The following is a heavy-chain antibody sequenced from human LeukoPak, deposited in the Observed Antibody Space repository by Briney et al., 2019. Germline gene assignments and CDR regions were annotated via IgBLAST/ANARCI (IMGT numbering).Heavy chain of an antibody. Sequence: SQTLSLTCTVSGGSISSGSYYWSWIRQPAGKGLEWLGRIYTSGSTNYNPSLKSRVTISVDTSKNQFSLKLSSVTAADTAVYYCAREPAVAGTKSWFDPWGQGTLVTVSS. CDR2: IYTSGST. CDR1: GGSISSGSYY. J-gene: IGHJ5*02. V-gene: IGHV4-61*02. CDR3: AREPAVAGTKSWFDP. D-gene: IGHD6-19*01.